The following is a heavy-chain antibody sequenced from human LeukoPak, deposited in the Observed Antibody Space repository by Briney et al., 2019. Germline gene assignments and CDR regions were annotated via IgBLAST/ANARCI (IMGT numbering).Heavy chain of an antibody. CDR3: ARDRLHYGEYEKTFDY. V-gene: IGHV3-48*01. Sequence: GGSLRLSCAASGFTFSSYSMNWVRQAPGKGLEWLSYITGGSSTITYYADSVKGRFTISRDNAKKSLYLQMNSLRAEDSAVYYCARDRLHYGEYEKTFDYWGQGTLVTVSS. CDR1: GFTFSSYS. J-gene: IGHJ4*02. D-gene: IGHD4-17*01. CDR2: ITGGSSTIT.